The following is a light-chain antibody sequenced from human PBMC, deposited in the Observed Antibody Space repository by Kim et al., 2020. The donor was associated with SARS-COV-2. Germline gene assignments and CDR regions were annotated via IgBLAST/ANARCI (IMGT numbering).Light chain of an antibody. CDR1: HMGSKS. Sequence: APGKTARITVGENHMGSKSVHWYQQKPGQAPVLVIYYDSDRPSGIPERLSGSNSGNTATLTISRVEAGDEADYYCQVWDSSSDHAVFGGGTQLTVL. V-gene: IGLV3-21*04. CDR3: QVWDSSSDHAV. J-gene: IGLJ7*01. CDR2: YDS.